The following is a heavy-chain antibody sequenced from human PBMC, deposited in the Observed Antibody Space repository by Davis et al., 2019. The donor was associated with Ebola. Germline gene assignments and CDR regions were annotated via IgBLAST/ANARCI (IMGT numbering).Heavy chain of an antibody. Sequence: MPGGSLRLSCAVYGGSFSGFFWSWIRQPPGKGLEWIGEINHSGNTHYNPSLKSRVAISVDASKNQFSLKLTSVTAADTAVYYCARGPTRYYFDNWGQGTLVTVSS. J-gene: IGHJ4*02. CDR2: INHSGNT. CDR1: GGSFSGFF. CDR3: ARGPTRYYFDN. V-gene: IGHV4-34*01.